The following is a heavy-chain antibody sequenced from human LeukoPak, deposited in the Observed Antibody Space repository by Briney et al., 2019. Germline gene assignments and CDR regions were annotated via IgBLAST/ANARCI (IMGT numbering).Heavy chain of an antibody. V-gene: IGHV4-4*07. D-gene: IGHD5-24*01. J-gene: IGHJ4*02. Sequence: SETLSLTCTVSGGSISSHYWSWIRQPAGKELEWIGRIYSSGSSNYNPSLKSRVTMSVDTSKNQLSLKLSSVTAADAAVYYCARDRDGHTLDYWGQGTLVTVSS. CDR1: GGSISSHY. CDR3: ARDRDGHTLDY. CDR2: IYSSGSS.